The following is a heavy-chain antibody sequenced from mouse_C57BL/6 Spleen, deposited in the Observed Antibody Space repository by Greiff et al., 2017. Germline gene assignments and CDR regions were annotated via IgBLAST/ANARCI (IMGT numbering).Heavy chain of an antibody. D-gene: IGHD2-4*01. CDR2: INPSNGGT. CDR1: GYTFTSYW. Sequence: QVQLQQPGTELVKPGASVKLSCKASGYTFTSYWMHWVKQRPGQGLEWIGNINPSNGGTNYNEKFKSKAKLTVDKSSSTAYMQLSSLTSEDSAVYYCARSSVYYDYEFAYWGQGTLVTVSA. V-gene: IGHV1-53*01. CDR3: ARSSVYYDYEFAY. J-gene: IGHJ3*01.